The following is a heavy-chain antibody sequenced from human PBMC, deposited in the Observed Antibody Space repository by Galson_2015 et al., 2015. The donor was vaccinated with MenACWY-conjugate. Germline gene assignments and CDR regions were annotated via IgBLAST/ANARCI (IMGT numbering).Heavy chain of an antibody. V-gene: IGHV4-61*08. J-gene: IGHJ4*02. CDR3: AIEFSY. D-gene: IGHD2/OR15-2a*01. CDR1: GGSASSSGYY. CDR2: IYDSGTT. Sequence: ETLSLTCTVSGGSASSSGYYWTWIRQPPGKGLEWIGLIYDSGTTKCNPSLKGRVTISLDTSKNQVSLKLSSVTAADTAVYYCAIEFSYWGQGTLVTVSS.